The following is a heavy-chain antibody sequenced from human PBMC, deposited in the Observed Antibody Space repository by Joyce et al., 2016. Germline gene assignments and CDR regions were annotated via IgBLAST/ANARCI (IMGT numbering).Heavy chain of an antibody. D-gene: IGHD6-19*01. CDR3: ARDAVAGHFDY. CDR2: INPNSGAT. J-gene: IGHJ4*02. CDR1: GYTFIGYY. V-gene: IGHV1-2*02. Sequence: QVQLVQSGAEVKKPGASVKVSCKASGYTFIGYYIYWVRQAPGQGLEWMGWINPNSGATNYAQKFQDRVTMTRDTSINTAYMELSGLTSDDTAVYYCARDAVAGHFDYWGQGTLVTVSS.